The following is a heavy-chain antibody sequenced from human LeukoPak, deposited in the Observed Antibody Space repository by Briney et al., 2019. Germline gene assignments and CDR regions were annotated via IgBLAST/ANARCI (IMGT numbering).Heavy chain of an antibody. J-gene: IGHJ4*02. CDR2: IYYSGST. D-gene: IGHD3-10*01. CDR1: GGSISSSSYY. V-gene: IGHV4-39*07. CDR3: ARAGHYGSAGDY. Sequence: PSETLSLTCTVSGGSISSSSYYWGWIRQPPGKGLEWIGSIYYSGSTYYNPSLKSRVTISVDTSKNQFSLKLSSVTAADTAVYYCARAGHYGSAGDYWGQGTLVTVSS.